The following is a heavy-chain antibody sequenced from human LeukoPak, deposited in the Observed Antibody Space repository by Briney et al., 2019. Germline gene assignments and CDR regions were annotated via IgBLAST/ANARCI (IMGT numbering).Heavy chain of an antibody. J-gene: IGHJ1*01. CDR2: INPSGGST. CDR3: ARQIAAAGTVAIFQH. CDR1: GYTFTSYY. Sequence: ASVKVSCKASGYTFTSYYMHWVRQAPRQGLEWMGIINPSGGSTSYTQKFQGRVTMTRDTSTSTVYMELSSLRSEDTAVYYCARQIAAAGTVAIFQHWGQGTLVTVSS. V-gene: IGHV1-46*01. D-gene: IGHD6-13*01.